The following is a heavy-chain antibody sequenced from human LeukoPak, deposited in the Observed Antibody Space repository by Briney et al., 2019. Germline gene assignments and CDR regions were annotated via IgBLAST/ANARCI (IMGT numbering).Heavy chain of an antibody. V-gene: IGHV4-61*01. J-gene: IGHJ3*02. Sequence: AETLSLTCTVSGGSVSSGTYYWSWIRQPPGKGLEWIGYIYYSGTTKYKSSLKSRVTISVDTSKNQFSLKLNSVTAADTAVYYCARELHGGAFDIWGQGTMVTVSS. CDR3: ARELHGGAFDI. D-gene: IGHD4-11*01. CDR2: IYYSGTT. CDR1: GGSVSSGTYY.